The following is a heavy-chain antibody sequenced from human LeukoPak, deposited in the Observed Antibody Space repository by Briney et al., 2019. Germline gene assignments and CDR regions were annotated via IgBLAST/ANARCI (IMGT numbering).Heavy chain of an antibody. Sequence: SETLSLTCSVSGYSISSGYYWGWIRQPPGKGLEWIGSIYHSGRTYYNPSLKSRVTMSLDTSKNQFSLKLSSVTAADTAVYYCARDRLAVVPAAIGRNWFDPWGQGTLVTVSS. V-gene: IGHV4-38-2*02. J-gene: IGHJ5*02. CDR3: ARDRLAVVPAAIGRNWFDP. D-gene: IGHD2-2*01. CDR2: IYHSGRT. CDR1: GYSISSGYY.